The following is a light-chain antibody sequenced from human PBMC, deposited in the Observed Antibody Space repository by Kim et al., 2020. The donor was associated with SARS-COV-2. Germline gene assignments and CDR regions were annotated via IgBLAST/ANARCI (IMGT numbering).Light chain of an antibody. CDR3: QHRSDWPRSLT. V-gene: IGKV3-11*01. CDR2: DTS. Sequence: PGERATLSCRASQSITSNLAWYRQKLGQPPRLLIYDTSTRATCIPARFSGSGSGTDVTLTISSLEPEDFAVYYCQHRSDWPRSLTFFGGTKV. CDR1: QSITSN. J-gene: IGKJ4*01.